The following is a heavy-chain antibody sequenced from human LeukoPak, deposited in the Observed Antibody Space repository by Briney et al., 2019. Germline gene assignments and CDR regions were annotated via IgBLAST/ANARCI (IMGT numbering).Heavy chain of an antibody. J-gene: IGHJ4*02. CDR2: ISSSSSYI. CDR3: ASGGYSSSSGFDY. Sequence: PGGSLRLSCAASGFTFSSYSMNWVRQAPGKGLEWVSSISSSSSYIYYADSVKGRFTISRDDAKNSLYLQMNSLRAEDTAVYYCASGGYSSSSGFDYWGQGTLVTVSS. CDR1: GFTFSSYS. D-gene: IGHD6-6*01. V-gene: IGHV3-21*01.